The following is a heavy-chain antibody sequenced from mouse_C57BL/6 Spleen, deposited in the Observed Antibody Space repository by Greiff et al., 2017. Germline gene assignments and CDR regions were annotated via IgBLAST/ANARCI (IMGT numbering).Heavy chain of an antibody. CDR1: GYTFTDYE. CDR2: IDPETGGT. CDR3: TRQLRPPIFAD. V-gene: IGHV1-15*01. Sequence: VQLQQSGAELVRPGASVTLSCKASGYTFTDYEMHWVKQTPVHGLEWIGAIDPETGGTAYNQKFKGKAILTADKSSSTAYMELRSLTSEDSAVYYCTRQLRPPIFADWGQGTLVTVSA. D-gene: IGHD3-2*02. J-gene: IGHJ3*01.